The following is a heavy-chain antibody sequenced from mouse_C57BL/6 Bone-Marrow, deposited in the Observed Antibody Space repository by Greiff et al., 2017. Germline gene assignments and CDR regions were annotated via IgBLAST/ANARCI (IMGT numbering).Heavy chain of an antibody. Sequence: VQLVESGPELVKPGASVKLSCKASGYTFPSYDINWVKQRPGQGLEGIGWISPRDGSTKYNEKFKGKATLTVDTSSSPAYMGLHSLTSEDSAVYFCARVEFDGSSGDWYFDVWGTGTTVTVSS. V-gene: IGHV1-85*01. CDR2: ISPRDGST. CDR3: ARVEFDGSSGDWYFDV. CDR1: GYTFPSYD. J-gene: IGHJ1*03. D-gene: IGHD1-1*01.